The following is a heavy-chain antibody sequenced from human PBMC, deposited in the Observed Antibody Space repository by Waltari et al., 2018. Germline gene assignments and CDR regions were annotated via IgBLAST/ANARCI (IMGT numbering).Heavy chain of an antibody. CDR2: MNPNSGNT. Sequence: QVQLVQSGAEVKKPGASVKVSCKASGYTFTSYDINWLRQATGQGLEWMGWMNPNSGNTGYAQKFQGRVTMTRNTSISTAYMELSSLRSEDTAVYYCARVLVGATIDAFDIWGQGTMVTVSS. V-gene: IGHV1-8*01. CDR1: GYTFTSYD. J-gene: IGHJ3*02. CDR3: ARVLVGATIDAFDI. D-gene: IGHD1-26*01.